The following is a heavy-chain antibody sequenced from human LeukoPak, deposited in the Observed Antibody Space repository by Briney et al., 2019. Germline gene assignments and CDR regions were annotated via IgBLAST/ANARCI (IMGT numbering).Heavy chain of an antibody. V-gene: IGHV4-59*01. CDR3: ASYGYGDYSFDY. CDR2: IYYSGST. Sequence: PSETXXLTCTVSGGSISXXYWSWXXQXXGXGXEXMGYIYYSGSTNYNPSLKSRVTISVDASKNQFSLKLSSVTAADTAVYYCASYGYGDYSFDYWGQGTLVTVSS. CDR1: GGSISXXY. J-gene: IGHJ4*02. D-gene: IGHD4-17*01.